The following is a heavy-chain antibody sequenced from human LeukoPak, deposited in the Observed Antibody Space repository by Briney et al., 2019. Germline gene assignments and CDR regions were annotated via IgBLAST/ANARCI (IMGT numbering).Heavy chain of an antibody. V-gene: IGHV4-59*11. CDR2: IYYSGST. D-gene: IGHD2-2*01. CDR3: ARVVPATTNWFDP. CDR1: GGSISSHY. Sequence: PSETLSLTYTVSGGSISSHYWSWIRQPPGKGLECIGYIYYSGSTDYNPSLKSRVTISIDRSKTQFSLKLSSVTAADTAVYYCARVVPATTNWFDPWGQGTLVTVSS. J-gene: IGHJ5*02.